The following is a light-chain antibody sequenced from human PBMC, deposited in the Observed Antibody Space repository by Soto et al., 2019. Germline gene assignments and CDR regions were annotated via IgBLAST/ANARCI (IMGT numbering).Light chain of an antibody. CDR2: DAS. CDR1: QWVSSA. Sequence: GDRVPTTRWASQWVSSALAGYHQKPGDAATLLIFDASSLGSGGPSRFSGRGAETEFTLTTSSLQPAEYATYYCRQHNSYSPATFGQGTKVDIK. J-gene: IGKJ1*01. V-gene: IGKV1-13*02. CDR3: RQHNSYSPAT.